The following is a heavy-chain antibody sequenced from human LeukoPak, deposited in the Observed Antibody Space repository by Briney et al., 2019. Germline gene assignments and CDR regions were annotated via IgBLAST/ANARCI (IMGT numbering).Heavy chain of an antibody. D-gene: IGHD6-6*01. Sequence: SETLSLTCTVSGGSISSGGYYWSWIRQHPGKGLEWIVYIYYSGSTYYNPSLKSRVTISVDTSKNQFSLKLSSVTAADTAVYYCARRDSSSSGVFDYWGQGTLVTVSS. CDR2: IYYSGST. CDR1: GGSISSGGYY. CDR3: ARRDSSSSGVFDY. V-gene: IGHV4-31*03. J-gene: IGHJ4*02.